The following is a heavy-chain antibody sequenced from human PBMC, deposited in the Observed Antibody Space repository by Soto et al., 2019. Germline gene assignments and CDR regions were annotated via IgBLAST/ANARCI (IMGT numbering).Heavy chain of an antibody. Sequence: EVQLVESGGGLVQPGRSLRLSCAASGFNFDDYAMHWVRQAPGKGLEWVSGISWNKGTIAYADSVKGRFTISRDNAKNSLFLQMNSLRPEDTALYYCVKGFYGGYFSDFDYWGQGTLVTVSS. CDR2: ISWNKGTI. J-gene: IGHJ4*02. D-gene: IGHD5-12*01. CDR3: VKGFYGGYFSDFDY. CDR1: GFNFDDYA. V-gene: IGHV3-9*01.